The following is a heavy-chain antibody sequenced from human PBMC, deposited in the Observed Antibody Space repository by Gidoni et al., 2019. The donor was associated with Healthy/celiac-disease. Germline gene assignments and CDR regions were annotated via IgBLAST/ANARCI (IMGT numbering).Heavy chain of an antibody. CDR3: ARLRYYYGTDV. V-gene: IGHV4-59*08. J-gene: IGHJ6*02. Sequence: QVQLQESGPGLVKPSETLSLTCTVSGGSISSYYWSWIRQPPGKGLEWIGYIYYSGSTNYNPSLKSRVTISVDTSKNQFSLKLSSVTAADTAVYYCARLRYYYGTDVWGQGTTVTVSS. CDR1: GGSISSYY. CDR2: IYYSGST.